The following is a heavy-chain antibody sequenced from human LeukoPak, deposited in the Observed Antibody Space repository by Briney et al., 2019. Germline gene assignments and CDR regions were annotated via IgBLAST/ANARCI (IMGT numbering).Heavy chain of an antibody. CDR1: GGSFSSYY. Sequence: SETLSLTCAVYGGSFSSYYWGWIRQPPGKGLEWIGSIYYSGSTYYNPSLKSRVTISVDTSKNQFSLKLSSVTAADTAVYYCARDPIENYFDYWGQGTLVTVSS. V-gene: IGHV4-39*07. J-gene: IGHJ4*02. CDR3: ARDPIENYFDY. CDR2: IYYSGST.